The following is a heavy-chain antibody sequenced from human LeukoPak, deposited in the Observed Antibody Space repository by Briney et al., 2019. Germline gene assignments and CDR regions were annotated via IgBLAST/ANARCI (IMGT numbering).Heavy chain of an antibody. J-gene: IGHJ6*03. CDR3: AKDRGVHYYYYMDV. CDR1: GFTVSSNY. Sequence: GGSLRLSCAAPGFTVSSNYMSWVRQAPGKGLEWVSVIYSGGSTYYADSVKGRFTISRDNSKNTLYLQMNSLRAEDTAVYYCAKDRGVHYYYYMDVWGKGTTVTVSS. V-gene: IGHV3-53*05. D-gene: IGHD3-10*01. CDR2: IYSGGST.